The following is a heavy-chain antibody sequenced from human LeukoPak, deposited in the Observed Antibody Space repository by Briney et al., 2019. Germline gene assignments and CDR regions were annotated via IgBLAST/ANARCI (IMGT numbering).Heavy chain of an antibody. J-gene: IGHJ4*02. D-gene: IGHD2-15*01. CDR1: GFNFGTYW. Sequence: PGGSLRLSCTAAGFNFGTYWISWVRQSPEKGLEFVANIKYDDTVKNYVDSVKGRFTISRDNPSNSVYLQMDSLRPEDTALYYCARDPDSSAFDYWGQGAQVTVSS. CDR3: ARDPDSSAFDY. CDR2: IKYDDTVK. V-gene: IGHV3-7*01.